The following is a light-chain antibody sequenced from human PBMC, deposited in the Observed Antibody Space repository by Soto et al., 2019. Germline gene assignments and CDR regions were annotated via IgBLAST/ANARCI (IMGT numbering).Light chain of an antibody. V-gene: IGKV3-11*01. Sequence: EVGLTQSPATMSFSPGERATLSCRTSQSVSSNLAWYQQKPGQAPRLLIYDASQRATGIAARFSGSGSGTDFTLTISSLEPEDFAVYYCQQRSNWPPTFGQGTKVDIK. CDR2: DAS. J-gene: IGKJ1*01. CDR1: QSVSSN. CDR3: QQRSNWPPT.